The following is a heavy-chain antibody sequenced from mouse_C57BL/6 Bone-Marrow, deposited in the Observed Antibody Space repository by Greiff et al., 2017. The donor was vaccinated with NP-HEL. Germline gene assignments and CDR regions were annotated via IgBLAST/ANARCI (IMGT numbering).Heavy chain of an antibody. V-gene: IGHV1-18*01. Sequence: EVQGVESGPELVKPGASVKIPCKASGYTFTDYNMDWVKQSHGKSLEWIGDINPNNGGTIYNQKFKGKATLTVDKSSSTAYMELRSLTSEDTAVYYCARGWLLYYAMDYWGQGTSVTVSS. D-gene: IGHD2-3*01. CDR3: ARGWLLYYAMDY. CDR2: INPNNGGT. J-gene: IGHJ4*01. CDR1: GYTFTDYN.